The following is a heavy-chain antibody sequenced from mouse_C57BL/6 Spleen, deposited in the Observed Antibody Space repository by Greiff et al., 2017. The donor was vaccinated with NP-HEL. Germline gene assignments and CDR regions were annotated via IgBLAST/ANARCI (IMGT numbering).Heavy chain of an antibody. D-gene: IGHD1-1*01. Sequence: EVMLVESGGGLVQPGGSLSLSCAASGFTFTDYYMSWVRQPPGKALEWLGFIRNKANGYTTEYSASVKGRFTISRDNSQSILYLQMNALRAEDSATYYCARSLGSSYEGFDYWGQGTTLTVSS. CDR2: IRNKANGYTT. CDR1: GFTFTDYY. V-gene: IGHV7-3*01. J-gene: IGHJ2*01. CDR3: ARSLGSSYEGFDY.